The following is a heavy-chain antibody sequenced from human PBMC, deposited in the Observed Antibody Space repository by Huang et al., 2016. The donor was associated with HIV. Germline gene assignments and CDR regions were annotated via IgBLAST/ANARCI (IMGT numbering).Heavy chain of an antibody. V-gene: IGHV5-51*01. CDR3: ARHEPGGVAY. D-gene: IGHD3-16*01. Sequence: EVQLVQSGAEVKKPGESMKISCKGSGYRFTRYWIGWVRQMPGKGMGWIGIINPGDSYTRYSPSFQGQVTIAADKSISTAYLQWSSLKASDTARFYCARHEPGGVAYWGQGTLVTVSS. CDR1: GYRFTRYW. J-gene: IGHJ4*02. CDR2: INPGDSYT.